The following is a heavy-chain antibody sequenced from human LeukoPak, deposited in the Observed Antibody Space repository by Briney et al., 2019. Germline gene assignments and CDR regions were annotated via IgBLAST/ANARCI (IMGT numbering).Heavy chain of an antibody. CDR3: ARRRKLKGSRAVADGDAFDI. D-gene: IGHD6-19*01. J-gene: IGHJ3*02. Sequence: PSGTLALACGVTVGAISNTKWWTWVLQLPGKGLEWSGEVNLQGSTNYSPSLKSRVAISVDSSKKHFSLKLSSVTAADTAVYYCARRRKLKGSRAVADGDAFDIWGQGTQVTVSS. CDR2: VNLQGST. CDR1: VGAISNTKW. V-gene: IGHV4-4*02.